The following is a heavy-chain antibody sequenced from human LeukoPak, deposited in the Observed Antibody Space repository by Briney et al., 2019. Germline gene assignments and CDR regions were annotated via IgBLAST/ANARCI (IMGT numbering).Heavy chain of an antibody. CDR3: ARHIYDFWSGAPPYYYYYYGMDV. D-gene: IGHD3-3*01. CDR1: GGSISSYY. Sequence: SQSLSLTWTVSGGSISSYYWSWVRQPAGKGLEWLGYIYYSGSTNDNPYLKSRVTISVDTSKNNFSLKLSSVTAADTAVYYFARHIYDFWSGAPPYYYYYYGMDVWGQGTTVTVSS. V-gene: IGHV4-59*08. CDR2: IYYSGST. J-gene: IGHJ6*02.